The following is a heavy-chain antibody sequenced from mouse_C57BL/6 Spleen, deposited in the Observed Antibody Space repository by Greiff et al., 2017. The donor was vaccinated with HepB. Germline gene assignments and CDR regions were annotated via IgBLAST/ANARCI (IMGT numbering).Heavy chain of an antibody. J-gene: IGHJ2*01. V-gene: IGHV1-15*01. D-gene: IGHD2-4*01. CDR3: TSRWDYDGGFDY. CDR1: GYTFTDYE. Sequence: QVQLKESGAELVRPGASVTLSCKASGYTFTDYEMHWVKQTPVHGLEWIGAIDPDTGGTAYNQKFKGKAILTADKSSSTAYMELRSLTSEDSAVYYCTSRWDYDGGFDYWGQGTTLTVSS. CDR2: IDPDTGGT.